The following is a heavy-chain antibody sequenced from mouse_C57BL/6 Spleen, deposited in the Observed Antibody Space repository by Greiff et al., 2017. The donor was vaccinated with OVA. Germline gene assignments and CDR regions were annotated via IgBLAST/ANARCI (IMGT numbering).Heavy chain of an antibody. CDR2: INPNNGGT. V-gene: IGHV1-18*01. Sequence: EVQLQQSGPELVKPGASVKIPCKASGYTFTDYNMDWVKQSHGKSLEWIGDINPNNGGTIYNQKFKGKATLTVDQSSSTAYMELRSLTSEDTAVYYCARWDSNYAMDYWGQGTSVTVSS. D-gene: IGHD2-5*01. CDR1: GYTFTDYN. J-gene: IGHJ4*01. CDR3: ARWDSNYAMDY.